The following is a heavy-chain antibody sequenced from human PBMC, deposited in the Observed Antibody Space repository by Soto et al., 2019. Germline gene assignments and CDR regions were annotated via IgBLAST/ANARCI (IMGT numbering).Heavy chain of an antibody. CDR1: GFTFSSYG. V-gene: IGHV3-33*01. Sequence: QVQLVESGGGVVQPGRSLRLSCAASGFTFSSYGMHWVRQAPGKGLEWVAVIWYDGSNKYYADSVKGRFTISRDNSKNTLYLQMNGLRAEDTAVYYCARDRDDSSGYLVPHYYYGMDVWGQGTTVTVSS. J-gene: IGHJ6*02. CDR3: ARDRDDSSGYLVPHYYYGMDV. D-gene: IGHD3-22*01. CDR2: IWYDGSNK.